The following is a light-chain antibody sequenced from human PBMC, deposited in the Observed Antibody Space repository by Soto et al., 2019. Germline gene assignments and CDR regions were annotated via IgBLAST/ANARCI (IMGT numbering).Light chain of an antibody. CDR1: SSDVGAYNF. CDR3: SACTVSRNYV. V-gene: IGLV2-14*03. Sequence: QSALTQPASVSGSPGQSITISCTGTSSDVGAYNFVSWHQQHPGKAPKLMIYNVYDRPSGISYRFSGSKSGNTASLTISGLQGEDEADYYCSACTVSRNYVFGTGTKVT. CDR2: NVY. J-gene: IGLJ1*01.